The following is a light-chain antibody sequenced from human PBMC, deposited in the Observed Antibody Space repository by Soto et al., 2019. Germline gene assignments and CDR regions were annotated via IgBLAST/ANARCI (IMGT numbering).Light chain of an antibody. CDR1: QTISTY. CDR2: DAY. Sequence: IQMTQSPPSLSASVGARVTITCRAGQTISTYLNWYQQKPGKAPKLLIYDAYSLHSGVPSRFGGSGSGTYFTLTIISLQPDDFATYYCQHSHRPPFNFGPGTAVHI. CDR3: QHSHRPPFN. J-gene: IGKJ3*01. V-gene: IGKV1-39*01.